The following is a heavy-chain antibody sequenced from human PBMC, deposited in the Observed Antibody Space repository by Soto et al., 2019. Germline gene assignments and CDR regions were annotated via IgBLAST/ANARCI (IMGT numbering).Heavy chain of an antibody. CDR2: IYPGDSDT. CDR1: GYSFTSYW. V-gene: IGHV5-51*01. Sequence: PGESLKISCKGSGYSFTSYWIGWVRQMPGKGLEWMGIIYPGDSDTRYSPSFQGQVTISADKSISTAXLQWSXXKASDTAMYYCARLVSSGYNWFDPWGQGTLVTVSS. J-gene: IGHJ5*02. D-gene: IGHD6-25*01. CDR3: ARLVSSGYNWFDP.